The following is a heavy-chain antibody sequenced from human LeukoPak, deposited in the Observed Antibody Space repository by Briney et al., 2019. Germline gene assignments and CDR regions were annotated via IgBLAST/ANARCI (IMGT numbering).Heavy chain of an antibody. Sequence: PGESLKISCKGSGYSFTSYRIGWVRQMPGIGLEWMGIIYPGDSDSRYSPSFQGQVTISADKSISTAYLQWSSLKASDTAMYYCARQVAYTSGRTFDFWGQGTLVTVSS. CDR3: ARQVAYTSGRTFDF. D-gene: IGHD6-19*01. J-gene: IGHJ4*02. V-gene: IGHV5-51*01. CDR1: GYSFTSYR. CDR2: IYPGDSDS.